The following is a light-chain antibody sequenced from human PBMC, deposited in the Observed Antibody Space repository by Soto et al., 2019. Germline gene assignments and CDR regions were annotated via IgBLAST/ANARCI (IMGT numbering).Light chain of an antibody. CDR1: QSVSSN. Sequence: EIVMTQSPATLSVSPGERATLSCRASQSVSSNFAWYQQKPGQAPRLLIYSASTRATGIPARFSGSGSGTEFTLTISSLQSEDFAVYYCQQYNNWPSWTFGQGNKVEIK. CDR2: SAS. V-gene: IGKV3-15*01. J-gene: IGKJ1*01. CDR3: QQYNNWPSWT.